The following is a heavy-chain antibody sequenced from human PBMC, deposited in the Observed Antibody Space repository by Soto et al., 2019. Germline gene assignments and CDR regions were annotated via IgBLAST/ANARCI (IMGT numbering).Heavy chain of an antibody. CDR2: LNYDGSTT. V-gene: IGHV3-74*01. J-gene: IGHJ5*02. D-gene: IGHD6-19*01. CDR1: GFTFSSYW. Sequence: EVQLVESGGGLVQPGGSLRLSCAASGFTFSSYWIHWVRQVPGKGLVWVARLNYDGSTTTYADSVTGRFTISRDNARNTLYLQMNSLRAEDSGVYYCARAGTGWYWFDPWGQGTLVTVSS. CDR3: ARAGTGWYWFDP.